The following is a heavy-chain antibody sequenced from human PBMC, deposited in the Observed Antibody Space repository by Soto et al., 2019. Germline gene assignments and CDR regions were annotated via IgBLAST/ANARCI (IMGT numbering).Heavy chain of an antibody. J-gene: IGHJ6*02. D-gene: IGHD2-2*02. Sequence: SVKVSCKASGGTFSSYAISWVRQAPGQGLEWMGGIIPIFGTANYAQKFQGRVTITADESTSTAYMELSSLRSEDTAVYYCARDRCSSTSCYTRGGYYYYGMDVSGQGNTVSVSS. V-gene: IGHV1-69*13. CDR2: IIPIFGTA. CDR1: GGTFSSYA. CDR3: ARDRCSSTSCYTRGGYYYYGMDV.